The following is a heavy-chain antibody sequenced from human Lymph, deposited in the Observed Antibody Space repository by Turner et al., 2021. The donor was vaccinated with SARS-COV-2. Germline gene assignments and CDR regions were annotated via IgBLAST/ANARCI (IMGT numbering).Heavy chain of an antibody. CDR1: GYTLTELS. V-gene: IGHV1-24*01. CDR3: ATLKSNWKILTGRYYFDF. J-gene: IGHJ4*02. CDR2: FDPEDGET. Sequence: QVQLVQSGAAAKKPGASVKVSCKVSGYTLTELSIHWVRQAPGKGLEWMGGFDPEDGETIYAQKFQGRVTMTEDTSTDTAYMELSSLRSEDTAVYYCATLKSNWKILTGRYYFDFWGQGTLVTVSS. D-gene: IGHD1-1*01.